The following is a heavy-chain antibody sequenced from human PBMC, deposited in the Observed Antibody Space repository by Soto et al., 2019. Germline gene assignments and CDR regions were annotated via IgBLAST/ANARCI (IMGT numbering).Heavy chain of an antibody. D-gene: IGHD2-2*02. CDR1: GGSISSGGYY. CDR3: VRPPPGQAPLYPPRLDF. Sequence: SETLSLTCTVSGGSISSGGYYWSWIRQHPGKGLEWIGYIYYSGSTYYNPSLKSRVTISVDTSKSQFSLKLYSVTAADTAVYYCVRPPPGQAPLYPPRLDFWGQGVKVTVSS. J-gene: IGHJ4*02. CDR2: IYYSGST. V-gene: IGHV4-31*03.